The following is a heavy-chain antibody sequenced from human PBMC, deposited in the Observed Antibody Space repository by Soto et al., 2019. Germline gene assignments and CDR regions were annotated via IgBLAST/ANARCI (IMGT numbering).Heavy chain of an antibody. CDR2: INHSGST. CDR1: GGSFSGYY. V-gene: IGHV4-34*01. Sequence: PSETLSLTCAVYGGSFSGYYWSWIRQPPGKGLEWLGEINHSGSTNYNPSLKSRVTISVDTSKNQFSLKLSSVTAADTAVYYCAGGLVGMYSSSWFDYYYEGMDVWGQRTTVPVFS. D-gene: IGHD6-13*01. J-gene: IGHJ6*01. CDR3: AGGLVGMYSSSWFDYYYEGMDV.